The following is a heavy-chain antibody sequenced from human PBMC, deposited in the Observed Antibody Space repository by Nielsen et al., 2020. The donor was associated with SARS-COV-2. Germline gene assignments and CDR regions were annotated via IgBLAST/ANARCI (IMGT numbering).Heavy chain of an antibody. CDR3: ARGDCSSTSCYLFHGWFDP. D-gene: IGHD2-2*01. Sequence: WLRQPPGKGLEWIGYIYYSGSTYYNPSLKSRVTISVDTSKNQFSLKLSSVTAADTAVYYCARGDCSSTSCYLFHGWFDPWGQGTLVTVSS. CDR2: IYYSGST. J-gene: IGHJ5*02. V-gene: IGHV4-30-4*01.